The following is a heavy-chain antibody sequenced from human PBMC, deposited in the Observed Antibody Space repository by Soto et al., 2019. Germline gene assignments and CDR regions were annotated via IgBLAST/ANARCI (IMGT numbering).Heavy chain of an antibody. Sequence: QVQLMQSGAEVKKPGASVKVSCKASGDTFTDYYIHWVRQAPGQGLEWMGTVNPTGGHTTYAQHFLGRVTMTRDTSASTRYMELTSLRSADTAVYYCARGGHVVVVTAALDYWGQGTLVTVSS. CDR1: GDTFTDYY. CDR2: VNPTGGHT. CDR3: ARGGHVVVVTAALDY. J-gene: IGHJ4*02. V-gene: IGHV1-46*01. D-gene: IGHD2-21*02.